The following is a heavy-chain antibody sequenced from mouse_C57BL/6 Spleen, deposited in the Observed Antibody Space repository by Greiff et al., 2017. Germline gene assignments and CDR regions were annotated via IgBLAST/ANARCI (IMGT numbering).Heavy chain of an antibody. J-gene: IGHJ4*01. V-gene: IGHV5-17*01. Sequence: DVMLVESGGGLVKPGGSLKLSCAASGFTFSDYGMHWVRQAPEKGLEWVAYISSGSSTIYYADTVKGRFTISRDNAKNTLFLQMTSLRSEDTAMYYCAPLSFMDYWGQGTSVTVSS. CDR3: APLSFMDY. CDR1: GFTFSDYG. CDR2: ISSGSSTI. D-gene: IGHD2-3*01.